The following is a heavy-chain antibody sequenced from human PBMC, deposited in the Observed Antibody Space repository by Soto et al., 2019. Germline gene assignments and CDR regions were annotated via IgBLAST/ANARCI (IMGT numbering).Heavy chain of an antibody. CDR2: IRSKTDGGTT. V-gene: IGHV3-15*01. CDR1: GSTFSNAW. CDR3: TTTRPGTNVFDN. D-gene: IGHD6-13*01. J-gene: IGHJ3*02. Sequence: EVQLVESGGGLVEPGGSLRLSCAASGSTFSNAWMNWVRKAPGKGLEYIGRIRSKTDGGTTEYAAPVEGRFTVSRDDSKNTLYLQMSGLKTEDTAVYYCTTTRPGTNVFDNWGQGTLVTVSS.